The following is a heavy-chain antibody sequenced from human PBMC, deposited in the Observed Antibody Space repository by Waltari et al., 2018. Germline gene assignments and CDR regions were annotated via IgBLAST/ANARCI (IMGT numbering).Heavy chain of an antibody. CDR3: ARDRGIAAADYYYYGMDV. Sequence: QVQLVQSGAEVKKPGASVKVSCNASGYTFTGYYMPCVTKAPGQGLEWMGWINPNSGGTNYAQKFQGRVTMTRDTSISTAYMELSRLRSDDTAVYYCARDRGIAAADYYYYGMDVWGQGTTVTVSS. V-gene: IGHV1-2*02. CDR1: GYTFTGYY. D-gene: IGHD6-13*01. J-gene: IGHJ6*02. CDR2: INPNSGGT.